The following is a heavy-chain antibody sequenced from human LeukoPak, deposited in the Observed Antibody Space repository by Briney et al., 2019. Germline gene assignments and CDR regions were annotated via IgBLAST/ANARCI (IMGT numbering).Heavy chain of an antibody. V-gene: IGHV3-30-3*01. CDR1: GLTFSSYA. J-gene: IGHJ4*02. CDR2: ISYDGSNK. Sequence: PGGSLRLSCAASGLTFSSYAMHWVRQAPGKGLEWVAVISYDGSNKYYADSVKGRFTISRDNSKNTLYLQMNSLRAEDTAVYYCARQSRDGSKTRGYYFDYWGQGTLVTVSS. CDR3: ARQSRDGSKTRGYYFDY. D-gene: IGHD3-10*01.